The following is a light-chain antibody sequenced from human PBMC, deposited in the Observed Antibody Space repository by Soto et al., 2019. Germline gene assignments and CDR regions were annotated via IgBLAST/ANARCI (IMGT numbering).Light chain of an antibody. CDR3: QKANTFPLN. V-gene: IGKV1D-12*01. CDR1: QGISIW. CDR2: AAS. J-gene: IGKJ5*01. Sequence: DIQRTQSPSSLSASVVGRITITCRASQGISIWIAWYQQKPGNAPKLLIYAASSLQSGVPSRFSGSGSGTRFTLTISSLQPEDFATYYCQKANTFPLNFGQGTRLEIK.